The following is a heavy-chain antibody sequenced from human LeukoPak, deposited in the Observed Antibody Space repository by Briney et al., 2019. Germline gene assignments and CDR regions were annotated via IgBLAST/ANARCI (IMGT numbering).Heavy chain of an antibody. J-gene: IGHJ4*02. V-gene: IGHV4-38-2*02. D-gene: IGHD4-17*01. CDR1: GYSISSGYY. CDR3: ARGYGDYGAVLDY. CDR2: IYHSGST. Sequence: PSETLSLTCTVSGYSISSGYYWGWIRQPPGKGLEWIGSIYHSGSTYYNPSLKSRVTISVDTSKDQFSLKLSSVTAADTAVYYCARGYGDYGAVLDYWGQGTLVTVSS.